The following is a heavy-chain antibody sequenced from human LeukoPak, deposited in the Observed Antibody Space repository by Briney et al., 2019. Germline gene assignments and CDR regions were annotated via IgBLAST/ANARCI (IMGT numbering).Heavy chain of an antibody. CDR2: IYYSGST. V-gene: IGHV4-61*01. J-gene: IGHJ4*02. CDR1: GGSISSASYH. CDR3: ARGRDTIFGVVMKGYFDY. D-gene: IGHD3-3*01. Sequence: SETLSLTCTASGGSISSASYHWSWIRQPPGKGLEWIGYIYYSGSTNYNPSLKSRVTISVDTSKNQFSLKLSSVTAADTAVYYCARGRDTIFGVVMKGYFDYWGQGTLVTVSS.